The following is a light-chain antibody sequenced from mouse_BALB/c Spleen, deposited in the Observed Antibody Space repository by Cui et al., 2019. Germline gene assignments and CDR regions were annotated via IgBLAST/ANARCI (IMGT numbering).Light chain of an antibody. J-gene: IGKJ5*01. CDR1: NDIDDD. V-gene: IGKV17-127*01. CDR3: LQYDNLPLT. CDR2: DGT. Sequence: ETTVTQSPSSLSVATGEKVTISCITSNDIDDDMNWYQQKPGERPRLLIQDGTTLRPGVPSRFSSSGYGRDFVFRIENTVPEDIADYYCLQYDNLPLTFGAGTKLELK.